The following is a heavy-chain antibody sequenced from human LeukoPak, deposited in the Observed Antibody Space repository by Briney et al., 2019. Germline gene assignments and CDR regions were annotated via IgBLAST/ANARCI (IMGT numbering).Heavy chain of an antibody. CDR3: AREAAVIGAFDI. V-gene: IGHV3-30-3*01. CDR1: GFTFSSYA. CDR2: ISYDGSNK. J-gene: IGHJ3*02. D-gene: IGHD2-21*01. Sequence: GRSLRLSCAASGFTFSSYAMHWVRQAPGKGLEWVAVISYDGSNKYYADSVKGRFTISRDNSKNTLYLQMNSLRAEDTAVYYCAREAAVIGAFDIWGQGTMVTVSS.